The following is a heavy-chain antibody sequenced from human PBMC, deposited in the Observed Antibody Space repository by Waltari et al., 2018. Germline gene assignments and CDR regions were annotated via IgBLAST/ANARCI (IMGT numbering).Heavy chain of an antibody. V-gene: IGHV3-30*04. D-gene: IGHD6-19*01. CDR1: GFIFSTYP. CDR2: LSYDGSNK. J-gene: IGHJ4*02. Sequence: QVQLVESGGGVVQPGRSLILSCAASGFIFSTYPLLSVRQAPGKGLEWVAVLSYDGSNKYYADSLKGRFTISRDNSNNTLYLQMNTLTPEDTAVYFCARENRQWLAPEPYYFDYWGLGTLVTVTS. CDR3: ARENRQWLAPEPYYFDY.